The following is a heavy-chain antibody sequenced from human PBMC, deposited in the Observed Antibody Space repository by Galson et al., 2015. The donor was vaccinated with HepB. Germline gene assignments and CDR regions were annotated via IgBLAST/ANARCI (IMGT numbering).Heavy chain of an antibody. CDR1: GGTFSSYA. D-gene: IGHD1-26*01. CDR2: IIPIFGTA. Sequence: SVKVSCKASGGTFSSYAISWVRQAPGQGLEWMGGIIPIFGTANYAQKFQGRVTITADKSTSTAYMELSSLRSEDTAVYYCASSHAGATITLSDYWGQGTLVTVSS. J-gene: IGHJ4*02. V-gene: IGHV1-69*06. CDR3: ASSHAGATITLSDY.